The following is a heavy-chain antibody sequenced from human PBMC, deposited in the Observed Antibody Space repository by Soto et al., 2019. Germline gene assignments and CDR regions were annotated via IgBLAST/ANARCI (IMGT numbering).Heavy chain of an antibody. CDR1: GFTFSSYG. V-gene: IGHV3-30*18. CDR3: AKDAVYDSSGLI. D-gene: IGHD3-22*01. CDR2: ISYDGSNK. J-gene: IGHJ4*02. Sequence: QVQLVESGGGVVQPGRSLRLSCAASGFTFSSYGMHWVRQAPGKGPEWVAVISYDGSNKYYADSVKGRFTISRDNSKNTLYLQMNSLRAEDTAVYYCAKDAVYDSSGLIWGQGTLVTVSS.